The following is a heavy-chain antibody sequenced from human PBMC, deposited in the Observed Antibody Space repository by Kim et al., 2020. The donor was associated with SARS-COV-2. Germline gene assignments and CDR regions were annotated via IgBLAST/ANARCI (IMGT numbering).Heavy chain of an antibody. J-gene: IGHJ4*02. Sequence: LSLTCAASGFTFSGYWMTWVRQAPGKGLEWVANIKQDGSEKYYVDSVKGRFTISRDNAKNSLYLQMNSLRAEDTAVYYCARDGALDYWGQGTLVTVS. V-gene: IGHV3-7*01. D-gene: IGHD3-16*01. CDR3: ARDGALDY. CDR1: GFTFSGYW. CDR2: IKQDGSEK.